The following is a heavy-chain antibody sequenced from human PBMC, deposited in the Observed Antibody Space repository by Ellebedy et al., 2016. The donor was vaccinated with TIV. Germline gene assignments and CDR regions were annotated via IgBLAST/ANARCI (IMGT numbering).Heavy chain of an antibody. Sequence: GESLKISCAASGFAFSHYWMHWVRQGPGEGLVWVSRVKGDGSHTFYADSVKGRFTISRDNAKNTLFLQMNSLRAEDTAVYYCAIDRPITGSYHGDYFDSWGQGTLVTVAS. V-gene: IGHV3-74*01. CDR1: GFAFSHYW. CDR2: VKGDGSHT. D-gene: IGHD3-10*01. J-gene: IGHJ4*02. CDR3: AIDRPITGSYHGDYFDS.